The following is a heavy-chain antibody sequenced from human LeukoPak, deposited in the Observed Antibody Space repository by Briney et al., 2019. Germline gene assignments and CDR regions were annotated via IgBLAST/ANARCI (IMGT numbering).Heavy chain of an antibody. CDR3: AKSGDGYNFDY. V-gene: IGHV4-31*03. CDR2: IYYSGTT. D-gene: IGHD5-24*01. CDR1: GGSIISGGYY. Sequence: SETLSLTCTVSGGSIISGGYYWSWIRQHPGKGLEWIGYIYYSGTTYYNPSLKSRVTKSVDTSNNQFSLKVTSVTAADTAVYYCAKSGDGYNFDYWGQGTLVTVSS. J-gene: IGHJ4*02.